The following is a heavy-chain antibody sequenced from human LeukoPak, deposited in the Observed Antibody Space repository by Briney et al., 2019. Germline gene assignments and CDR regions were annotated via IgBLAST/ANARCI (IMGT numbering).Heavy chain of an antibody. D-gene: IGHD6-13*01. J-gene: IGHJ4*02. CDR2: INHSGST. Sequence: SETLSLTCAVYGGSFSGYYWSWIRQPPGKGLEWIGEINHSGSTNYNPSLKSRVTISVDTSKNQFSLKLSSVTAADTAVYYCARGFRYSSSNYWGQGTLVTVSS. CDR1: GGSFSGYY. CDR3: ARGFRYSSSNY. V-gene: IGHV4-34*01.